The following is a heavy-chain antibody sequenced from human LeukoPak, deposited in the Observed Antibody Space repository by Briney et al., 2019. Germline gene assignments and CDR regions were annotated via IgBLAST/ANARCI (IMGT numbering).Heavy chain of an antibody. CDR2: INPNSGGT. Sequence: ASVKVSCKASGYTFTGYYMHWVRQAPGQGLEWMGWINPNSGGTNYAQKFQGRVTMTRDTSISTAYMELSRLRSDDTAVYYCARDLDYYDSSGLDYWGQGTLVTVSS. D-gene: IGHD3-22*01. J-gene: IGHJ4*02. CDR1: GYTFTGYY. V-gene: IGHV1-2*02. CDR3: ARDLDYYDSSGLDY.